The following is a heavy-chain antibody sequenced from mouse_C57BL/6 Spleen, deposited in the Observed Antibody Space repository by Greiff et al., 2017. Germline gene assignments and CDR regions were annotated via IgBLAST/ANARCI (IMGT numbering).Heavy chain of an antibody. CDR1: GYTFTDYY. CDR2: INPNNGGT. Sequence: EVQLQQSGPELVKPGASVKISCKASGYTFTDYYMNWVKQSHGKSLEWIGDINPNNGGTSYNQKFKGKATLTVDKSSSTAYMELRSLTSEDSAVYYSARAGGVQRGGRDYFDYWGQGTTLTVSS. CDR3: ARAGGVQRGGRDYFDY. D-gene: IGHD5-1*01. V-gene: IGHV1-26*01. J-gene: IGHJ2*01.